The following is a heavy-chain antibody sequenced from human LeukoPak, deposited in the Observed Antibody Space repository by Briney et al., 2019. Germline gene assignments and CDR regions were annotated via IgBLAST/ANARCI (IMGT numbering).Heavy chain of an antibody. CDR1: GGTFSSYA. V-gene: IGHV1-69*05. D-gene: IGHD3-10*01. Sequence: SVKVSCKASGGTFSSYAISWVRQAPGQGLEWMGRIIPIFGTANYAQKFQGRVTITTDESTSTAYMELSSLRSEDTAVYYCARGGVYGSGPFDYWGQGTLVIVSS. CDR3: ARGGVYGSGPFDY. J-gene: IGHJ4*02. CDR2: IIPIFGTA.